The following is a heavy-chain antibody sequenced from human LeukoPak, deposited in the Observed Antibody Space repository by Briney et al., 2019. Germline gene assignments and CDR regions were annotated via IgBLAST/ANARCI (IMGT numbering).Heavy chain of an antibody. Sequence: GGSLRLSCAASGFTFSDSYMTWIRQAPGKGLEWVAFIDKSGGTTYYADSVKGRFTISRDNAKNTLFLQINSLRAEDTAVYYCAREILAPGKTHDYWGQGTLVTVSS. CDR1: GFTFSDSY. V-gene: IGHV3-11*04. J-gene: IGHJ4*02. CDR3: AREILAPGKTHDY. CDR2: IDKSGGTT.